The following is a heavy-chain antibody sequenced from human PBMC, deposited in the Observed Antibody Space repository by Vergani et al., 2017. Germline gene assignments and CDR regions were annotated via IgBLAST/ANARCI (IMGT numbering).Heavy chain of an antibody. CDR2: ISGSGGST. Sequence: EVQLLESGGGLVQPGGSLRLSCAASGFTFSSYAMSWVRQAPGKGLEWVSAISGSGGSTYYADSVKGRFTISRDNSKNTLYLQMNSLRAEDTAVYYCAKGNRDDDXWSGYYLRGYYYYYMDVWGKGTTVTVAS. V-gene: IGHV3-23*01. CDR1: GFTFSSYA. D-gene: IGHD3-3*01. CDR3: AKGNRDDDXWSGYYLRGYYYYYMDV. J-gene: IGHJ6*03.